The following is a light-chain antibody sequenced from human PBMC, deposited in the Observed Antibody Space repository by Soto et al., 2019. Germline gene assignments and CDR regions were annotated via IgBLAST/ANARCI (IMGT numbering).Light chain of an antibody. Sequence: DIQMTQSPSSLSASVGDGVTISCRASQGIGNYLAWYQQKPGKAPKLLIYAASTLQSGVPSRFSGSGSGTDFTITISSLQPEDVATYYCQKYNSAPRSFGQGTRVEIK. J-gene: IGKJ1*01. CDR2: AAS. V-gene: IGKV1-27*01. CDR1: QGIGNY. CDR3: QKYNSAPRS.